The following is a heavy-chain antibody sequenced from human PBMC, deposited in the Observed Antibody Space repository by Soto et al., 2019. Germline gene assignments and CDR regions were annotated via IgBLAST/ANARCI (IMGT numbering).Heavy chain of an antibody. Sequence: WWSXRLSCSSSGFTFIIYAITLFRHAPGKGLECVSIISGSGGSTYYADSVKGRFTISRDDSKNTLFLQMNSLRAEDTAVYYCDFTLSGSYYPKGGAYGMEVWGQGPTVTVYS. J-gene: IGHJ6*01. CDR2: ISGSGGST. CDR3: DFTLSGSYYPKGGAYGMEV. V-gene: IGHV3-23*01. D-gene: IGHD1-26*01. CDR1: GFTFIIYA.